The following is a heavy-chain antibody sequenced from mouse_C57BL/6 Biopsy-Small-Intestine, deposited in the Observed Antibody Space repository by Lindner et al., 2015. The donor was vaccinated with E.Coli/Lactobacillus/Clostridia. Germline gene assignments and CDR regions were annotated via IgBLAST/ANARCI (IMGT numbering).Heavy chain of an antibody. CDR1: GYSFTAYN. D-gene: IGHD3-1*01. CDR3: ARQLGLGAWFAY. J-gene: IGHJ3*01. CDR2: IDPNNGAT. Sequence: VQLQESGPELVKPGASVKMSCKASGYSFTAYNMHWVKQSHGKSLEWIGYIDPNNGATRYNQKFKGKATLTVDKSSNTAYMQLNSLTSEDSAVYYCARQLGLGAWFAYWGQGTLVTVSA. V-gene: IGHV1S135*01.